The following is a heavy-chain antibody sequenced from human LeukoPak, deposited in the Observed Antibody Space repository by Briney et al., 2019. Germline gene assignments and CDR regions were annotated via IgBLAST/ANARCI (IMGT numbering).Heavy chain of an antibody. J-gene: IGHJ4*02. D-gene: IGHD6-6*01. CDR2: IIPIFGTA. Sequence: SVKVSFKASGGTFGSYAISWVRPAPGQGREWMGRIIPIFGTANYTQKFQGRVTITTDESTSTAYMELSSLRSEDTAVYYCASLDRYSSSDYWGQGTLVTVSS. CDR1: GGTFGSYA. V-gene: IGHV1-69*05. CDR3: ASLDRYSSSDY.